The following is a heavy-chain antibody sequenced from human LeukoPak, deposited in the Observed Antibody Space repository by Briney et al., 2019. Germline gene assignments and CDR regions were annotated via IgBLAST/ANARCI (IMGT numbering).Heavy chain of an antibody. V-gene: IGHV3-53*04. D-gene: IGHD4-17*01. J-gene: IGHJ4*02. CDR3: ARAHDYGDCVLDS. CDR2: IYSGGST. Sequence: GGSLRLSCAVSGFIVSSNYMSWVRQAPGKGLEWVSAIYSGGSTYYADSVKGRFTISRHNSKNTLYLQMNSLRAEDTAVYYCARAHDYGDCVLDSWGQGTLVSVSS. CDR1: GFIVSSNY.